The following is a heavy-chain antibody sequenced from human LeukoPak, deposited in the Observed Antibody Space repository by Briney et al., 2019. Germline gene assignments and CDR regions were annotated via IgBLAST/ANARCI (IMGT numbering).Heavy chain of an antibody. V-gene: IGHV3-30*04. Sequence: GGSLRLSCAASGFISISYTMNWVRQAPGKGLEWVAVISYRGSNKYYTDSVKGRFTISRDNSKNTLYLQMNSLRPEDTAVYYCARGAHYDDYGGGYFDYWGQGTLVTVSS. CDR2: ISYRGSNK. CDR3: ARGAHYDDYGGGYFDY. J-gene: IGHJ4*02. D-gene: IGHD4-23*01. CDR1: GFISISYT.